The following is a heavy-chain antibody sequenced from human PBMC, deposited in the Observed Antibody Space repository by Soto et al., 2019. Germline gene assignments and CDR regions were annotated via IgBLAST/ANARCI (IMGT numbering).Heavy chain of an antibody. D-gene: IGHD2-2*01. V-gene: IGHV4-34*01. CDR2: INHSGST. Sequence: VQLQQWGAGLLKPSETLSLTRAVYGGSFSGYCWSWIRQPPGKRLEWIGEINHSGSTNYNPSLKSRVTLSVDTSKNQFSLKLSPVTAADTAVYYCTRAREDIVVVPAAIDYDYWGQGTLVTLSS. CDR3: TRAREDIVVVPAAIDYDY. J-gene: IGHJ4*02. CDR1: GGSFSGYC.